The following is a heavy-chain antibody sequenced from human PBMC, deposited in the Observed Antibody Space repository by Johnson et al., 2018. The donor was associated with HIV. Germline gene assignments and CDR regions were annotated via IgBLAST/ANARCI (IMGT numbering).Heavy chain of an antibody. D-gene: IGHD3-10*01. J-gene: IGHJ3*01. Sequence: VQLVESGGGLVKPGGSLRLSCAASGFTFSNAWMSWVRQAPGKGLEWVGRIKSKTDGGTTDYAAPVKGRFTISRDDSKNTLYLQMNSLRVEDTAVYYCARVAWFAFDLWGQGTMVTVSS. CDR2: IKSKTDGGTT. CDR1: GFTFSNAW. V-gene: IGHV3-15*01. CDR3: ARVAWFAFDL.